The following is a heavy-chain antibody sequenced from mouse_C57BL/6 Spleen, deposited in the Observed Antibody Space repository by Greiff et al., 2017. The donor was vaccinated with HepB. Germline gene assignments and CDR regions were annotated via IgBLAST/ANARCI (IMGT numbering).Heavy chain of an antibody. CDR1: GYTFTDYY. V-gene: IGHV1-26*01. D-gene: IGHD1-1*01. J-gene: IGHJ3*01. Sequence: EVQLQQSGPELVKPGASVKISCKASGYTFTDYYMNWVKQSHGKSLEWIGDINPNNGGTSYNQKFKGKATLTVDKSSSTAYMELRSLTSEDSAVYYCARSGYYYGSSYFAWFAYWGQGTLVTVSA. CDR2: INPNNGGT. CDR3: ARSGYYYGSSYFAWFAY.